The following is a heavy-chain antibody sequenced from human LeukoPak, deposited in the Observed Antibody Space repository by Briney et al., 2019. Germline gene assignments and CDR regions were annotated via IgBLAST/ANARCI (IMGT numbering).Heavy chain of an antibody. V-gene: IGHV3-66*01. CDR2: IYSGGST. D-gene: IGHD1-26*01. J-gene: IGHJ6*03. CDR1: GFTFSSYE. CDR3: ARGMVGGSYYYYYYYMDV. Sequence: GGSLRLSCAASGFTFSSYEMNWVRQAPGKGLEWVSVIYSGGSTYYADSVKGRFTISRDNSKNTLYLQMNSLRAEDTAVYYCARGMVGGSYYYYYYYMDVWGKGTTVTISS.